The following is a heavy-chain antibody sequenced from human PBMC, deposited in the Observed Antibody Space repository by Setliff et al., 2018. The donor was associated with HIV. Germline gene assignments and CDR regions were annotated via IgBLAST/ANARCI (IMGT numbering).Heavy chain of an antibody. Sequence: SETLSLTCTVSGGSISSGNFYWSWIRQSAGKGLEWIGRIYTRGSPNFNPSLQSRVTISVDTSKNQFSLKLKSVTAADTAVYYCATSAESGFGIHWGVFNIWGQGTRVTVSS. CDR1: GGSISSGNFY. V-gene: IGHV4-61*02. CDR3: ATSAESGFGIHWGVFNI. D-gene: IGHD3-10*01. CDR2: IYTRGSP. J-gene: IGHJ3*02.